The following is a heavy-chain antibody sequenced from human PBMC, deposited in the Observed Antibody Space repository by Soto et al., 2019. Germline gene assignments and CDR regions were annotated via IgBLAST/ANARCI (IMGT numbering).Heavy chain of an antibody. CDR3: ARDGGVVVAVDAFDV. Sequence: EVKLVESGGGVVRPGGSLRLSCAASGFTFDDHGMTWVRQAPGKGLEWVSGITWNGATTGYADSVKGRFTISRDNAKNSLYLQMNSLRVEDTALYYCARDGGVVVAVDAFDVWGQGTMVTVSS. J-gene: IGHJ3*01. V-gene: IGHV3-20*04. CDR2: ITWNGATT. CDR1: GFTFDDHG. D-gene: IGHD6-19*01.